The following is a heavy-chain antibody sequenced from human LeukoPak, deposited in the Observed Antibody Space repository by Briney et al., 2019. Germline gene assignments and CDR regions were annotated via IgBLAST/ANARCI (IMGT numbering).Heavy chain of an antibody. CDR1: GGSISSGGYY. J-gene: IGHJ5*02. CDR3: ARFTSSTSRRAFDP. V-gene: IGHV4-30-2*01. D-gene: IGHD2-2*01. CDR2: IYHSGST. Sequence: SETLPLTCTVSGGSISSGGYYWSWIRQPPGKGLEWIGYIYHSGSTYYNPSLKSRVTISVDRSKNQFSLKLSSVTAADTAVYYCARFTSSTSRRAFDPWGQGTLVTVSS.